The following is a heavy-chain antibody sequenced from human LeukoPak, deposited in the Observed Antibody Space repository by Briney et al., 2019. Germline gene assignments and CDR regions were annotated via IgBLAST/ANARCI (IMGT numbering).Heavy chain of an antibody. CDR2: ISGSGGST. D-gene: IGHD5-24*01. Sequence: GGSLRLSCAASGFTFSSYAMSWVRQAPGKGLEWVSAISGSGGSTYYADSVKGRFTISRDNSKDTLYLQMNSLRAEDTAVYYCAKGTHPITGSNFDYWGQGTLVTVSS. CDR3: AKGTHPITGSNFDY. CDR1: GFTFSSYA. J-gene: IGHJ4*02. V-gene: IGHV3-23*01.